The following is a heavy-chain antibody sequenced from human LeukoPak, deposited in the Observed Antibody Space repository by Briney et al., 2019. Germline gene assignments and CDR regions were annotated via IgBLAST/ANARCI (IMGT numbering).Heavy chain of an antibody. Sequence: ASVKVSCKASGYTFTGYYMHWVRQAPGQGLEWMGWINPNSGGTNYAQKFQGRVTMTRDTSISTAYMELSRLRSDDTAVYYCARDDCTNGVCYLDEYFQHWGQGTLVTVSS. CDR3: ARDDCTNGVCYLDEYFQH. CDR2: INPNSGGT. V-gene: IGHV1-2*02. CDR1: GYTFTGYY. J-gene: IGHJ1*01. D-gene: IGHD2-8*01.